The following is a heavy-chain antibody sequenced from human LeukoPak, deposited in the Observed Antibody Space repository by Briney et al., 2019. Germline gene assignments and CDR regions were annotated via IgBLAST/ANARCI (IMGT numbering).Heavy chain of an antibody. J-gene: IGHJ4*02. CDR3: ARDLLGSHTSYSSGAWDY. CDR2: IVPIFDTA. CDR1: GGTFSNYA. Sequence: ASVKVSCKASGGTFSNYAISWVRQAPGQGLEWMGGIVPIFDTADYAQKFQGRLTITADDSTSTAYMELSSLRAEDTAVYYCARDLLGSHTSYSSGAWDYWGQGALVTVSS. D-gene: IGHD3-9*01. V-gene: IGHV1-69*01.